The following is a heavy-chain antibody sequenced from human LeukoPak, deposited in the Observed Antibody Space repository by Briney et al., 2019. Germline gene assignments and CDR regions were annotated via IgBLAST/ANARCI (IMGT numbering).Heavy chain of an antibody. Sequence: ASVKVSCKASGGTFSSYAISWVRPAPGQGRAWMGGIIPIFGTANYAQKFQGRVTITADESTSTAYMELSSLRSEDTAVYYCARAETMIGGYFDYWGQGTLVTVSS. CDR1: GGTFSSYA. V-gene: IGHV1-69*13. J-gene: IGHJ4*02. CDR3: ARAETMIGGYFDY. D-gene: IGHD3-22*01. CDR2: IIPIFGTA.